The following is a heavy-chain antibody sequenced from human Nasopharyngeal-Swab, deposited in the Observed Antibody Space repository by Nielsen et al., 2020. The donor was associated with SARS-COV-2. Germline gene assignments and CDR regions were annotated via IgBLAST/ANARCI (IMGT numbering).Heavy chain of an antibody. Sequence: SETLSLTCTVSGGSISSSSYYWGWIRQPPGKGLEWIGSIYYSGSTYYNPSLKSRVTISVDTSKNQFSLKLSSVTAADTAVYYCARVDSSGYYYVWYYGMDVWGQGTTVTVS. J-gene: IGHJ6*02. D-gene: IGHD3-22*01. V-gene: IGHV4-39*07. CDR2: IYYSGST. CDR1: GGSISSSSYY. CDR3: ARVDSSGYYYVWYYGMDV.